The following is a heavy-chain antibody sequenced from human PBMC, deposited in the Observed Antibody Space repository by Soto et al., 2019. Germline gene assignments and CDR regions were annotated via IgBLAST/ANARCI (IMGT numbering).Heavy chain of an antibody. CDR3: ATAVLGDYALFYFDY. CDR2: FDPEDGET. CDR1: GYTLTELS. D-gene: IGHD4-17*01. V-gene: IGHV1-24*01. Sequence: GASVKVSCKVSGYTLTELSMHWVRQAPGKGLEWMGGFDPEDGETIYAQKFQGRVTMTEDTSTDTAYMELSSLRSDDMAVYYCATAVLGDYALFYFDYWGQGTLVTVSS. J-gene: IGHJ4*02.